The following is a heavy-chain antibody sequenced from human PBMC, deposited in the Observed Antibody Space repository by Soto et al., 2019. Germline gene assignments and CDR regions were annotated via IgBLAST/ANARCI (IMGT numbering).Heavy chain of an antibody. CDR1: GGAISGYY. Sequence: SETLSLTCTVTGGAISGYYWTWIRQPPGKGLEWIGNVHYSGSTHSSPSLKSRVIISLDTSENQSSPKLNSVTAADTAVYYCTGGGSGHPFDYWGRGTLVTVSS. D-gene: IGHD2-15*01. J-gene: IGHJ4*02. CDR2: VHYSGST. CDR3: TGGGSGHPFDY. V-gene: IGHV4-59*01.